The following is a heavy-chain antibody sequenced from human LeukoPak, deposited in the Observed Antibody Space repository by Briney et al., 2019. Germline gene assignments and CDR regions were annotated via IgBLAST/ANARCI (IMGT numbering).Heavy chain of an antibody. Sequence: PSETLSLTRTVSGGSISSYYWSWIRQPAGKGLEWIGRIYTSGSTNYNPSLKSRVTMSVDTSKNQFSLKLSSVTAADTAVYYCARCPYYYDSSGYDYWGQGTLVTVSS. V-gene: IGHV4-4*07. J-gene: IGHJ4*02. CDR3: ARCPYYYDSSGYDY. D-gene: IGHD3-22*01. CDR1: GGSISSYY. CDR2: IYTSGST.